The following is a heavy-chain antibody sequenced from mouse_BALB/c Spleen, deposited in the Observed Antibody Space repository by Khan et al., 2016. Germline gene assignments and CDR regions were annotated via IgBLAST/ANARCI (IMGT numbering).Heavy chain of an antibody. CDR2: ISSGGGST. CDR1: GFAFSSYD. V-gene: IGHV5-12-1*01. Sequence: EVQLVESGGGLVKPGGSLKLSCAASGFAFSSYDMSWVRQTPEKRLEWVAYISSGGGSTYYPDTVKGRFTISRDNAKNTLYLQMSSLKSEDTAMYYCVRGYDYAMDYWGQGTSVTVSS. D-gene: IGHD2-2*01. CDR3: VRGYDYAMDY. J-gene: IGHJ4*01.